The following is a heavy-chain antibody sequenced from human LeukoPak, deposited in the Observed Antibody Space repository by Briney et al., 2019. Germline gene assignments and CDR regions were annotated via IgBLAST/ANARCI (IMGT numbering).Heavy chain of an antibody. J-gene: IGHJ3*02. CDR2: ISGGDGST. CDR3: AKDAKAHYDILTGSFDAFDI. V-gene: IGHV3-23*01. D-gene: IGHD3-9*01. CDR1: GFTFSQYA. Sequence: GGSLRLSCAASGFTFSQYAMNWVRQAPGKGLEWVSAISGGDGSTYYADSVKGRFTISRDNSKNTLYLQMNSLRAEDTAVYYCAKDAKAHYDILTGSFDAFDIWGQGTMVTVSS.